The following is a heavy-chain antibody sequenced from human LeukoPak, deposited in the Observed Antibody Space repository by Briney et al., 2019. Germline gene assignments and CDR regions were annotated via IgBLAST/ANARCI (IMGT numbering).Heavy chain of an antibody. J-gene: IGHJ4*02. D-gene: IGHD2-15*01. CDR1: GGSISSYY. CDR2: IYTSGST. Sequence: SETLSLTCTVSGGSISSYYWSWIRQPAGKGLEWIGRIYTSGSTNYYPSLKGRVTMSVGTSKNQFSLKLSSVTAADTAVYYCARELRWSNYFDYWGQGNLGTASS. CDR3: ARELRWSNYFDY. V-gene: IGHV4-4*07.